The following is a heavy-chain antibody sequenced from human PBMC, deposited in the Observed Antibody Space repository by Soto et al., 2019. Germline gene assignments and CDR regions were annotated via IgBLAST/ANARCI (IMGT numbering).Heavy chain of an antibody. D-gene: IGHD6-13*01. CDR2: IKSDGSDK. V-gene: IGHV3-7*03. CDR1: GFTFSNYW. CDR3: ARDRYSSSLFDF. Sequence: EVQLMESGGGLVQPGGSLTLSCAASGFTFSNYWMSWVRQAPGMGLEWVANIKSDGSDKYYVDSVKGRFTISRDNTKNSLSLQTNSLRAEDTAVYYCARDRYSSSLFDFWGQGTMVTVSS. J-gene: IGHJ3*01.